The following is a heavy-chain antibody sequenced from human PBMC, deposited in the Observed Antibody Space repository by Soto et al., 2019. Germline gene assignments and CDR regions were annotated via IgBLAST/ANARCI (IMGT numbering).Heavy chain of an antibody. CDR1: GYTFNSYY. CDR2: IYPSGDSS. D-gene: IGHD6-13*01. V-gene: IGHV1-46*02. CDR3: ARVGSVGSSWYLDY. Sequence: ASVKVSCKASGYTFNSYYMHWVRQAPGQGLEGMGIIYPSGDSSGYAQKFQGRVTMTTDTSTSTAYMELRSLRSDDTAVYYCARVGSVGSSWYLDYWGQ. J-gene: IGHJ4*02.